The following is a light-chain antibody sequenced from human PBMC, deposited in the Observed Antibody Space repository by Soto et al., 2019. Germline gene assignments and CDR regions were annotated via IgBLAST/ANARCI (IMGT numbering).Light chain of an antibody. J-gene: IGKJ4*01. V-gene: IGKV3-20*01. CDR1: LSLTSNY. CDR2: AAS. Sequence: EIVLTQSPGTLSLSPGERATLSCRAALSLTSNYVAWYQQKPGQAPRLLIYAASTRASGIPDRFSGSGSGTDFTLTISRLEPEDFAVYYCQQYGRSLLFVGGTKLDIK. CDR3: QQYGRSLL.